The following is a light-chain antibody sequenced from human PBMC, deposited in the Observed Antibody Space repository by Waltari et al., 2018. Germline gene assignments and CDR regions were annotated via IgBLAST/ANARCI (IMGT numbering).Light chain of an antibody. CDR2: KDT. CDR1: ALPQPH. J-gene: IGLJ2*01. V-gene: IGLV3-25*03. CDR3: QSADSADTYVV. Sequence: SYELTQPPSVSVSPGQPARITCSGDALPQPHGNWYQQKPGQAPVLVIFKDTERPSGIPERFSGSSSGTTVTLTISGVQAEDEADYYCQSADSADTYVVFGGGTKLTVV.